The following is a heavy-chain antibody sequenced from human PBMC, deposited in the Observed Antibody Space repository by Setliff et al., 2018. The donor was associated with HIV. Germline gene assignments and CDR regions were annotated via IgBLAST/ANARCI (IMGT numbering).Heavy chain of an antibody. CDR1: GASISSDT. Sequence: SETLSLTCIVSGASISSDTWSWIRQPPGKGLQWIGFIYNSEITNYNPSLKSRVTISLGMSKNQFSLKLTSVTAADTAVYYCARGGTSSNWFDPWGQGTLVTVSS. D-gene: IGHD2-2*01. J-gene: IGHJ5*02. CDR2: IYNSEIT. CDR3: ARGGTSSNWFDP. V-gene: IGHV4-59*01.